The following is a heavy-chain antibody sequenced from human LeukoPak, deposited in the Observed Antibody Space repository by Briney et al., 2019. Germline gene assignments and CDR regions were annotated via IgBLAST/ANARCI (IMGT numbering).Heavy chain of an antibody. D-gene: IGHD3-10*01. CDR2: VRTKTHGGAP. J-gene: IGHJ5*02. V-gene: IGHV3-49*04. Sequence: GGSLRLSCKGSGVTFGDYAVTWVRQAPGKGLEGGGFVRTKTHGGAPETAASVKGRFNVSRDDSEGIAYLQMTSLRTEDTAMYYCARVNFRDYRGYTWFEHWGQGTLVTVSS. CDR1: GVTFGDYA. CDR3: ARVNFRDYRGYTWFEH.